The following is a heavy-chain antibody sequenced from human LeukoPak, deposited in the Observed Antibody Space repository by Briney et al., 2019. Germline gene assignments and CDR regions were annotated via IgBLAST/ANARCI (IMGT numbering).Heavy chain of an antibody. CDR2: IDTTTSYK. CDR3: ARGRSITILRGVAISDGFDI. J-gene: IGHJ3*02. V-gene: IGHV3-21*01. CDR1: GFTFSTHG. Sequence: GGSLRLSCAASGFTFSTHGMNWVRQAPGKGLEWVSFIDTTTSYKYHADSVKGRFTISRDNAKNSLYLQMNSLRADDTAFYYCARGRSITILRGVAISDGFDIWGQGTMVTVSS. D-gene: IGHD3-10*01.